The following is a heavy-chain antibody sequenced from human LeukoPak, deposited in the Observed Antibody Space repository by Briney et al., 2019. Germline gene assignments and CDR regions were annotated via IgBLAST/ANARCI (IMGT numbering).Heavy chain of an antibody. D-gene: IGHD3-3*01. Sequence: GGSLRLSCAASGFTFSSYWMHWVRQAPGKGLVWVSRINSDGSSTSYADSVKGRFTISRDNANNTLYLQMNRLRAEDTAVYYCARDPRTPYTIFGVVIIGHDAFDIWGQGTMVTVSS. CDR3: ARDPRTPYTIFGVVIIGHDAFDI. CDR1: GFTFSSYW. CDR2: INSDGSST. J-gene: IGHJ3*02. V-gene: IGHV3-74*01.